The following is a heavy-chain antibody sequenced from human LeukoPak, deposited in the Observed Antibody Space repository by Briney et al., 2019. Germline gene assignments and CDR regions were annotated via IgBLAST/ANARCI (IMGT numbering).Heavy chain of an antibody. Sequence: GGSLRLSCAASGLTFSSYSMNWVRQAPGKGLEWVSSISSSSSYIYYADSVKGRFTISRDNSKNTLYLQMSSLRVEDTAVYFCGKAEAGTYYFDYWGQGTLVTVSS. CDR3: GKAEAGTYYFDY. J-gene: IGHJ4*02. CDR2: ISSSSSYI. V-gene: IGHV3-21*04. D-gene: IGHD6-19*01. CDR1: GLTFSSYS.